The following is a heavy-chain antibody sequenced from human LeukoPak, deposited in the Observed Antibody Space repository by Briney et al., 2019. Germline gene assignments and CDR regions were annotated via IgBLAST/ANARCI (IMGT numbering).Heavy chain of an antibody. CDR3: ARLGSTSHNAFDI. D-gene: IGHD2-2*01. Sequence: KPSETLSLTCTVSGGSISSYYWGWIRQPPGKGLEWIGYIYYSGSTNYNPSLKSRVTISVDTSKNQFSLKLSSVTAADTAVYYCARLGSTSHNAFDIWGQGTMVTVSS. CDR2: IYYSGST. J-gene: IGHJ3*02. V-gene: IGHV4-59*08. CDR1: GGSISSYY.